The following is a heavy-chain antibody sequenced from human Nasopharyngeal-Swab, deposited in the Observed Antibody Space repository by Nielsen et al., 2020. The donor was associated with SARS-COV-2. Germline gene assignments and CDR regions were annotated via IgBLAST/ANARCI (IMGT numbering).Heavy chain of an antibody. CDR2: ISSSSSYI. Sequence: GESLKISCAASGFTFSSYSMNWVRQAPGKGLEWVSSISSSSSYIYYADSVKGRSTISRDNAKNSLYLQMNSLRAEDTAVYYCASPRGYYDSSGAFDYWGQGTLVTVSS. V-gene: IGHV3-21*01. J-gene: IGHJ4*02. CDR3: ASPRGYYDSSGAFDY. D-gene: IGHD3-22*01. CDR1: GFTFSSYS.